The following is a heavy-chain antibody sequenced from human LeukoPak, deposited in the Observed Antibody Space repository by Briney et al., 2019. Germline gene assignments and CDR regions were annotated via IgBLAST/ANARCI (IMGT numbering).Heavy chain of an antibody. J-gene: IGHJ4*02. V-gene: IGHV3-20*04. CDR1: GFTFDDYG. CDR3: ARDRSRAVLLWFGELSIASGGFDY. Sequence: GGSLRLSCAASGFTFDDYGMSWVCQAPGKGLEWVSGINWNGGSTGYADSVKGRFTISRDNAKNSLYLQMNSLRAEDTALYYCARDRSRAVLLWFGELSIASGGFDYWGQGTLVTVSS. D-gene: IGHD3-10*01. CDR2: INWNGGST.